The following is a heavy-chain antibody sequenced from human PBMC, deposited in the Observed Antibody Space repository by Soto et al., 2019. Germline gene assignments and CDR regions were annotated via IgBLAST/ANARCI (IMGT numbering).Heavy chain of an antibody. V-gene: IGHV1-69*13. CDR2: FIPIFGTL. J-gene: IGHJ4*02. CDR1: GGTFSNFA. Sequence: SVKVSCKASGGTFSNFAISWVRQAPGQGLEWMGGFIPIFGTLNYAQRFQGRLTVSADESTSTAYMELSRLRSEDTAVYYCAKLPLVLALGFDYWGQGTLVTVSS. CDR3: AKLPLVLALGFDY.